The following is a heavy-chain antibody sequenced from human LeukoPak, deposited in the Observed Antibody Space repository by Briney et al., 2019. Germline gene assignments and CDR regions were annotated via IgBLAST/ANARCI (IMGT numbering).Heavy chain of an antibody. CDR1: GYTFTDYY. CDR2: INPNSGDT. J-gene: IGHJ3*02. D-gene: IGHD2-21*02. CDR3: ARGFSESDPGAFDI. V-gene: IGHV1-2*02. Sequence: GASVKVSCKASGYTFTDYYMHWVRQVPGQGLEWMGWINPNSGDTNYAQKFQGRVTITRNTSISTAYMELSSLRSEDTAVYYCARGFSESDPGAFDIWGQGTMVTVSS.